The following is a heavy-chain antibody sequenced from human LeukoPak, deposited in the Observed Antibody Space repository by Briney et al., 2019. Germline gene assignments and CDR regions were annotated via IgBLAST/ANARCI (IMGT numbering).Heavy chain of an antibody. D-gene: IGHD1-26*01. V-gene: IGHV3-21*01. Sequence: GGSLRLSCAASGFTFSDYYMNWVRQAPGQRLEWVSSITSGSSYIYYADSVKGRFTISRDNAKSSLYLQMDSLRAEDTAVYYCARDPYSGNYGAYYYYYMDVWGKGTAVTISS. CDR2: ITSGSSYI. CDR3: ARDPYSGNYGAYYYYYMDV. J-gene: IGHJ6*03. CDR1: GFTFSDYY.